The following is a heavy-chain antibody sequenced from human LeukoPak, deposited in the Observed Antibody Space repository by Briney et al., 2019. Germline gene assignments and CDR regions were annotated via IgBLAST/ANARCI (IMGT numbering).Heavy chain of an antibody. CDR1: GGSISPLY. CDR2: IYYSGTT. Sequence: SETLSLTCTVSGGSISPLYWSWIRQPPGKGLEFIGYIYYSGTTNYNPSLKSRVTLSVDTSKNQFSLKLSSVTAADTAVYYCARGEVAAKYYFDYWGQGTLVTVSS. D-gene: IGHD6-13*01. V-gene: IGHV4-59*11. CDR3: ARGEVAAKYYFDY. J-gene: IGHJ4*02.